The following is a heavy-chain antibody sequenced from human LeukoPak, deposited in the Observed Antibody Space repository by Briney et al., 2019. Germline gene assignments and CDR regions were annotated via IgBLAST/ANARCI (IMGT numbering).Heavy chain of an antibody. J-gene: IGHJ4*02. Sequence: ASVKVSCKASGYTFTSYYMHWVRQAPGQGLEWMGIINPSGGSTSYAQKFQGRAAMTRDMSTSTVYMELRSLRSDDTAVYYCARDSRGSYYAYWGQGTLVTVSS. CDR1: GYTFTSYY. D-gene: IGHD1-26*01. CDR3: ARDSRGSYYAY. V-gene: IGHV1-46*01. CDR2: INPSGGST.